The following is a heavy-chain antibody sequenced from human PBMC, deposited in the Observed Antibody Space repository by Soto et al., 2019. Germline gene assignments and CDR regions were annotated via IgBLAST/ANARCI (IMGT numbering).Heavy chain of an antibody. J-gene: IGHJ4*02. V-gene: IGHV3-21*01. CDR1: GFTFSSYS. CDR2: ISSSSSYI. CDR3: ATPPQYCTYGVCSGYFDY. D-gene: IGHD2-8*01. Sequence: EVQLVESGGGLVKPGGSLRLSCAASGFTFSSYSMNWVRQAPGKGLEWVSSISSSSSYIYYADSVKGRFTISRDNAKNSLYLQMNSLRAEDTAVYYCATPPQYCTYGVCSGYFDYWGQGTLVTVSS.